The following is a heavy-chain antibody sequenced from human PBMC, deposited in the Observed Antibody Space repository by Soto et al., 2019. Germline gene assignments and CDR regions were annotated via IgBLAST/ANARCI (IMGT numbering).Heavy chain of an antibody. D-gene: IGHD1-26*01. V-gene: IGHV1-18*01. CDR1: GYTFTSYG. CDR3: ARAGTYWGATTSYYSYGMDV. J-gene: IGHJ6*02. CDR2: ISAYNGNT. Sequence: ASVKVSCKASGYTFTSYGISWVRQAPGQGLEWMGWISAYNGNTNYAQKLQGRVTMTTDTSTSTAYMELRSLRSDDTAVYYCARAGTYWGATTSYYSYGMDVWGQGTTVTVSS.